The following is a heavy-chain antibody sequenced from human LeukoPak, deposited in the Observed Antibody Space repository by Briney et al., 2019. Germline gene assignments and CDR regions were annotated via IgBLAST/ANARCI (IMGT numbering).Heavy chain of an antibody. D-gene: IGHD2-15*01. CDR3: AKSGQYCSGGSCQNWFDP. J-gene: IGHJ5*02. V-gene: IGHV3-9*01. CDR2: IRWDSGNT. Sequence: GRSLRLSCAASGFTFGTYAMHSVRQAPGKGREWVSGIRWDSGNTHYADSVKCRFTISRDNAKNSLYLQMNSLRVEDTALYYCAKSGQYCSGGSCQNWFDPWGQGTLVTVSS. CDR1: GFTFGTYA.